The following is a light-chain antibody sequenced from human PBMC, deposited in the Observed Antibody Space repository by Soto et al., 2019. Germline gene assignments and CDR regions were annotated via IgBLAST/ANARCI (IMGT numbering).Light chain of an antibody. CDR1: QSVSRK. CDR2: GAS. J-gene: IGKJ1*01. V-gene: IGKV3-15*01. CDR3: QQYNSWLWT. Sequence: ILLTQFPSTLSVSPGEGATLSCRASQSVSRKLAWYQKKNGKAPRLLIYGASTRATGIPARLSGSGYGTELTIIISSMKSEDSEVYYCQQYNSWLWTFGQGTKVDIK.